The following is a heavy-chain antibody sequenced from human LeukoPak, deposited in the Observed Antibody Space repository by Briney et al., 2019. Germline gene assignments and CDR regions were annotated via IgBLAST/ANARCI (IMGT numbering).Heavy chain of an antibody. Sequence: SETLSLTCTVSGGSISSYYWSWIRQPAGKGLEWIGRIYTSGSTNYNPSLKSRVTMSVDTSKNQSSLKLSSVTAADTAVYYCARWGPNYDSSGCSFDYWGQGTLVTVSS. CDR1: GGSISSYY. J-gene: IGHJ4*02. D-gene: IGHD3-22*01. CDR3: ARWGPNYDSSGCSFDY. CDR2: IYTSGST. V-gene: IGHV4-4*07.